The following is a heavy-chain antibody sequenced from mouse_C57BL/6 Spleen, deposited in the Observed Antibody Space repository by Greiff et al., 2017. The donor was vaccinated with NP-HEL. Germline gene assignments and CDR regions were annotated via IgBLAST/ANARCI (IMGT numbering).Heavy chain of an antibody. Sequence: VQRVESGPGLVAPSQSLSITCTVSGFSLTSYAISWVRQPPGKGLEWLGVIWTGGGTNYNSALKSRLSISKDNSKSQVFLKMNSLQTDDTARYYCASIYYDYDGFAYWGQGTLVTVSA. D-gene: IGHD2-4*01. CDR2: IWTGGGT. V-gene: IGHV2-9-1*01. J-gene: IGHJ3*01. CDR3: ASIYYDYDGFAY. CDR1: GFSLTSYA.